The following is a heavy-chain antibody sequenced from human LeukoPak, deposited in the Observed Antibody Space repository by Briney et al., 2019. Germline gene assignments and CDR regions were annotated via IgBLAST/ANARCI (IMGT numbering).Heavy chain of an antibody. V-gene: IGHV3-23*01. CDR3: AKCSSGSYYSSGDY. CDR1: GFTFSAYA. CDR2: IGGSGDTT. D-gene: IGHD2-15*01. Sequence: GGSLRLSCAVSGFTFSAYAMAWVRQTPGKGLEWVSSIGGSGDTTYYADSVKGRFTISRDTSKNTLYLQMNSLTAEDAAVYYCAKCSSGSYYSSGDYWGQGTLVTVSS. J-gene: IGHJ4*02.